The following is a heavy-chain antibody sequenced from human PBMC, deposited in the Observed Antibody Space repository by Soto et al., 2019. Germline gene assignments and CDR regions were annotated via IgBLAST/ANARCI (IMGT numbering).Heavy chain of an antibody. V-gene: IGHV4-59*01. CDR3: ARHWYSSSWYDFDD. CDR1: GGSISSYY. J-gene: IGHJ4*02. Sequence: PSATLSLTCTVSGGSISSYYWSWIRQPPGKGLEWIGYIYYSGSTNYNPSLKSRVTISVDTSKNQFSLKLSSVTAADTAVYYCARHWYSSSWYDFDDWGQGTLVTVAS. CDR2: IYYSGST. D-gene: IGHD6-13*01.